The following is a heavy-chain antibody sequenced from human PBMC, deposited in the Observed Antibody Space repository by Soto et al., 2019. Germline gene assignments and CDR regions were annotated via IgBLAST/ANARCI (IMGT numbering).Heavy chain of an antibody. CDR3: ARGWDANS. Sequence: PSETLCLTCSVAGASISSGDDYWSWVRQPPGKGLEWIGYIYHSRMTNYSPSLKRRVTISADTSRNQFSLKLKSVTAADTAVYYCARGWDANSWRRGTLVTVSS. CDR2: IYHSRMT. V-gene: IGHV4-61*08. D-gene: IGHD6-19*01. J-gene: IGHJ4*02. CDR1: GASISSGDDY.